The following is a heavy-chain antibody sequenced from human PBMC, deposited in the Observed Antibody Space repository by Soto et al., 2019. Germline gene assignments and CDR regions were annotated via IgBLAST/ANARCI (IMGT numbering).Heavy chain of an antibody. Sequence: PSETLSLTCAVYGGTFSGYYWSWIRQPPGKGLEWIGEINHSGSTNYNPSLKSRVTISVDTSKNQFSLKLSSVTAADTAVYYCARDKAQSPINWFDPWGQGTLVTVSS. CDR3: ARDKAQSPINWFDP. CDR2: INHSGST. CDR1: GGTFSGYY. V-gene: IGHV4-34*01. J-gene: IGHJ5*02.